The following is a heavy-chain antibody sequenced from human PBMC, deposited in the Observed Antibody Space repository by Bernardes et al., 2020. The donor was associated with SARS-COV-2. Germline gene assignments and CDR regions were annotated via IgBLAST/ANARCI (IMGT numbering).Heavy chain of an antibody. Sequence: SEPLSFTCAVSGVSLSGFSWTWIRQAPGQGLEWIGAITESENSNYNPSLKSRVTISLDTSKSQFTLHVSSVTGADTAVYYCGRGNRGIGTVVRGRPQHHYILDVWGQGTTVTVSS. CDR2: ITESENS. CDR3: GRGNRGIGTVVRGRPQHHYILDV. V-gene: IGHV4-34*01. D-gene: IGHD3-10*01. CDR1: GVSLSGFS. J-gene: IGHJ6*02.